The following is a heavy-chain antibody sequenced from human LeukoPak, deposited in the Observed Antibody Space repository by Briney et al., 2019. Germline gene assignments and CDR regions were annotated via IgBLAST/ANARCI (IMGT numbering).Heavy chain of an antibody. V-gene: IGHV3-21*01. CDR1: GFTFSSYS. J-gene: IGHJ4*02. Sequence: GGSLRLSCAASGFTFSSYSMNWVRQAPGKGLEWVSSISSSSSYIYYADSVKGRFTISRDNSKNTLYLQMNSLRAEDTAVYYCARDQAPYDSSGYYEYWGQGTLVTVSS. CDR3: ARDQAPYDSSGYYEY. CDR2: ISSSSSYI. D-gene: IGHD3-22*01.